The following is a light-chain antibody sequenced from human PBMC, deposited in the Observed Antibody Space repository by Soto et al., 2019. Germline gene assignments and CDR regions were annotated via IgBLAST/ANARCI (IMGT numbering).Light chain of an antibody. CDR2: SNN. CDR1: SSNIGINT. J-gene: IGLJ1*01. Sequence: QSVLTQPPSASGTPGQRVTLSCSGSSSNIGINTVDWYQHLPGTAPKLLIYSNNQRSSGVPDRISGSKSGTSASLAISGLQSEDEADYYCAAWDDSLSVHYVFGTGTKLTVL. CDR3: AAWDDSLSVHYV. V-gene: IGLV1-44*01.